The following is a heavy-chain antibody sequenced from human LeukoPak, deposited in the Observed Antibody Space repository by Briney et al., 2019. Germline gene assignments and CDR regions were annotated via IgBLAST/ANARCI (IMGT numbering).Heavy chain of an antibody. CDR3: ARVTAIGGSDY. J-gene: IGHJ4*02. CDR2: IYYSGST. Sequence: SETLSLTCTVSGGSISSYYWSWIRQPPGKGLEWIGYIYYSGSTNYNPSLKSRVTISVDTSKNQFSLKLSSVTAADTAVYYCARVTAIGGSDYWGQGTLVTVSS. D-gene: IGHD2-2*02. V-gene: IGHV4-59*01. CDR1: GGSISSYY.